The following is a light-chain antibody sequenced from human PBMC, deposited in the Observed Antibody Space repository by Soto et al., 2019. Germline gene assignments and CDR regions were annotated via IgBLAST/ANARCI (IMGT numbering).Light chain of an antibody. CDR2: KAS. V-gene: IGKV1-5*03. CDR3: QQYNSYPIT. Sequence: DIQMTQSPSSLSASVGDRVTITCRASQSISSWLAWYQQKPGKAPNLLIYKASTLQSGVPSRFSGSGSGTEFTLTISSLQSDDFAIYYCQQYNSYPITFGQGTRLEIK. CDR1: QSISSW. J-gene: IGKJ5*01.